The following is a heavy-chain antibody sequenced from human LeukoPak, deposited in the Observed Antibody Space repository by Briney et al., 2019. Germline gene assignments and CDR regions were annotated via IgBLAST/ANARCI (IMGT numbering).Heavy chain of an antibody. CDR1: GFTFSSYA. Sequence: VQPGRSLRLSCAASGFTFSSYAMHWVRQAPGKGLEWVSGISWNSGSIGYADSVKGRFTISRDNAKNSLYLQMNSLRAEDTALYYCAKGSGSYRAEYFQHWGQGTLVTVSS. CDR3: AKGSGSYRAEYFQH. CDR2: ISWNSGSI. J-gene: IGHJ1*01. D-gene: IGHD1-26*01. V-gene: IGHV3-9*01.